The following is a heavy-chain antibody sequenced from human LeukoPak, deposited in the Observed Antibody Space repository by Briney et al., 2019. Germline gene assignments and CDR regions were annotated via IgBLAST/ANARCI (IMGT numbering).Heavy chain of an antibody. J-gene: IGHJ4*02. Sequence: SEALSLTCTVSGGSVSSGGYYWSWIRQPPGKGLEWVGYIYCSGTTTYNPSLKSRVTISVDTSKNNFSLKLSSVTAADTAVYYCARVPISTTARGYFDYWGQGTLVTVSS. CDR2: IYCSGTT. V-gene: IGHV4-61*03. D-gene: IGHD4-17*01. CDR1: GGSVSSGGYY. CDR3: ARVPISTTARGYFDY.